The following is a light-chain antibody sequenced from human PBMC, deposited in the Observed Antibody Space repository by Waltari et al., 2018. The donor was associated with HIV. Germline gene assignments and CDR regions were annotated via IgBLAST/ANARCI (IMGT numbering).Light chain of an antibody. CDR1: GNNVDDEV. J-gene: IGLJ3*02. CDR2: RTR. CDR3: SSWDWTLKTIL. Sequence: QAWPTQPASVSQGLGQNVTSTCTGNGNNVDDEVACWTQPREGHPPTLLSYRTRNRPSGGSDGFSASRSADTAALTITGLQPEDEADYYCSSWDWTLKTILFGGGTRLTVL. V-gene: IGLV10-54*04.